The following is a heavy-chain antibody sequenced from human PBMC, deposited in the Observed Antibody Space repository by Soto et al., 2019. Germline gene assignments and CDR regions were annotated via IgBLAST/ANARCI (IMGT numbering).Heavy chain of an antibody. V-gene: IGHV3-11*04. D-gene: IGHD2-15*01. J-gene: IGHJ4*02. CDR2: ISSSGSTI. Sequence: SGWSLRLSCAASGFTFSDYYMSWIRQAPGKGLEWVSYISSSGSTIYYADSVKGRFTISRDNAKNSLYLQMNGLRADDTAVYYCAKDQAAGQGSFDSWGQGTLVTVSS. CDR3: AKDQAAGQGSFDS. CDR1: GFTFSDYY.